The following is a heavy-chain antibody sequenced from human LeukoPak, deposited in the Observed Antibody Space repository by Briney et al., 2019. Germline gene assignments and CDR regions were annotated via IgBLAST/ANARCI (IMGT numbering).Heavy chain of an antibody. V-gene: IGHV3-23*01. J-gene: IGHJ4*02. CDR2: ISGSGGST. CDR1: GFTFSSYA. D-gene: IGHD6-13*01. Sequence: PGGSLRLSCAASGFTFSSYAMSWVRQAPGKGLEWVSAISGSGGSTYYADSVKGRFTISRDNSKNTLYLQMNSLRAEDTAVYYCAKDPDRISSSWYNNYFDYWGQGTLVTVSS. CDR3: AKDPDRISSSWYNNYFDY.